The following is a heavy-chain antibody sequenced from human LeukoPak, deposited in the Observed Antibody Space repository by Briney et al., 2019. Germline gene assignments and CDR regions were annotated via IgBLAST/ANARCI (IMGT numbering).Heavy chain of an antibody. Sequence: GGSLRLSCAASGRYWMHWVRQAPGKGLVWISHINSDGSWTSYADSVKGRFTISKDNAKNTVYLQMSNLRVEDTAVYYCVSFYETYWGRGTLVTVSS. V-gene: IGHV3-74*01. CDR3: VSFYETY. J-gene: IGHJ4*02. CDR2: INSDGSWT. D-gene: IGHD2/OR15-2a*01. CDR1: GRYW.